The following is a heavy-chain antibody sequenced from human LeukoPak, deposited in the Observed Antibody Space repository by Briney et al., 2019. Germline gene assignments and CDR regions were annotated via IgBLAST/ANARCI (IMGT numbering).Heavy chain of an antibody. CDR1: GFTFSSYA. CDR2: ISYDGSNK. J-gene: IGHJ4*02. V-gene: IGHV3-30-3*01. D-gene: IGHD3-9*01. Sequence: GGSLRLSCAASGFTFSSYAMHWVRQAPGKGLEWVAVISYDGSNKYYADSVKGRFTISRDNSKNTLYLQMNSLRAEDTAVYYCARAYYDILTGLSSHYFDYWGQGTLVTVSS. CDR3: ARAYYDILTGLSSHYFDY.